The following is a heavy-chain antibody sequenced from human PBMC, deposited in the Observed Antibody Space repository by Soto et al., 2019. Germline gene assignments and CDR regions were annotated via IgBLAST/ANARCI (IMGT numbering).Heavy chain of an antibody. CDR3: ARGLYYYDSSGYYSP. CDR1: GFTFSSYS. J-gene: IGHJ5*02. D-gene: IGHD3-22*01. V-gene: IGHV3-21*01. Sequence: EVQLVESGGGLVKPGGSLRLSCAASGFTFSSYSMNWVHQAPGKGLEWVSSISSSSSYIYYADSVKGRFTISRDNAKNSLYLQMNSLRAEDTAVYYCARGLYYYDSSGYYSPWGQGTLVTVSS. CDR2: ISSSSSYI.